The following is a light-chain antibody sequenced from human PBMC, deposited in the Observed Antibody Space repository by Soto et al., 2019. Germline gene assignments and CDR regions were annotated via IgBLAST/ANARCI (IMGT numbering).Light chain of an antibody. CDR3: QQYGSSPYT. Sequence: EIVLTQSPGTLSLSPGERATLSCRASPSVTSSYLAWHQQQPGQGPRLLIYGASSRATGIPDRYSGGGSGTDFTLAVSRLEPEDFGVYYCQQYGSSPYTFGQWTKLEMK. V-gene: IGKV3-20*01. CDR2: GAS. J-gene: IGKJ2*01. CDR1: PSVTSSY.